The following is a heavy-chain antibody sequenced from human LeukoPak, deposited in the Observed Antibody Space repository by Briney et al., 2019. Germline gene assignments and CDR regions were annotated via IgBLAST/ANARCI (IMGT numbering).Heavy chain of an antibody. CDR2: KYYSGSA. J-gene: IGHJ3*02. CDR1: GVSVSDGRYY. V-gene: IGHV4-31*11. Sequence: PSETLSLTCDVSGVSVSDGRYYWTWIRQLPGKGVEWIAYKYYSGSAKYNPSLKSRLTISIDTSKNQFSLQLSSVTAADTATYYCATPYCSGISCLDVFNMWGQGTRVTVSS. D-gene: IGHD2-2*01. CDR3: ATPYCSGISCLDVFNM.